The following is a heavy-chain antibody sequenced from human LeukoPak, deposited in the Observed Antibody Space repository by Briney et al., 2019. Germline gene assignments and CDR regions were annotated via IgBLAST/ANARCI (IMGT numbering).Heavy chain of an antibody. J-gene: IGHJ4*02. Sequence: VASVKVSCKASGYTFTGYYMHWVRQAPGQGPEWMGWINPNSGGTNYAQKFQGRVTMTRDTSISTAYMELSRLRSDDTAVYYCARPSRGYSYGLDYWGQGTLVTVSS. CDR2: INPNSGGT. CDR3: ARPSRGYSYGLDY. CDR1: GYTFTGYY. D-gene: IGHD5-18*01. V-gene: IGHV1-2*02.